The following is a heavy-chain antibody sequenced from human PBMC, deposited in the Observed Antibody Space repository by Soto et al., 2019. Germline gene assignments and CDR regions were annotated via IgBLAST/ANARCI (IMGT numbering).Heavy chain of an antibody. CDR3: ARDGDYYDSSGFQRDYHYYGMDV. CDR1: GGSFSDYA. Sequence: QVQLVQSGAEVKKPGSSVKVSCQAPGGSFSDYAIRWVREAPGQGLDWVGGIIPMLGIADNAQKFQGRVIITADEYTSTVYMEPSSLRSEDTAVYYCARDGDYYDSSGFQRDYHYYGMDVWGQGTTVTVAS. V-gene: IGHV1-69*01. D-gene: IGHD3-22*01. CDR2: IIPMLGIA. J-gene: IGHJ6*02.